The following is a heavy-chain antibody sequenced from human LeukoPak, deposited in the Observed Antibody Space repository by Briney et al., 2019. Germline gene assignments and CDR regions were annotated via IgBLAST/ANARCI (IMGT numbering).Heavy chain of an antibody. D-gene: IGHD3-22*01. Sequence: GGSLRLSCAVSGITLSNCGMSWVRQGPGKGLEWVAGISDSGGRTNYADSVKGRFTISRDNPKNTLYLQMNSLRAEDTAVYFCAKRGVVIRVILVGFHKEAYYFDSWGQGALVTVSS. CDR2: ISDSGGRT. V-gene: IGHV3-23*01. CDR3: AKRGVVIRVILVGFHKEAYYFDS. J-gene: IGHJ4*02. CDR1: GITLSNCG.